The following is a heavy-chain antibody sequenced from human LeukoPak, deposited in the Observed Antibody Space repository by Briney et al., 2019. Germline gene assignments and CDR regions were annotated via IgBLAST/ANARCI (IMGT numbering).Heavy chain of an antibody. D-gene: IGHD6-6*01. J-gene: IGHJ4*02. CDR3: ARDPPAYTPPYSSSPPAPFDY. CDR1: GYTFTGYY. CDR2: INPNSGGT. V-gene: IGHV1-2*02. Sequence: ASVKVSCKASGYTFTGYYIHWVRQAPGQGLEWMGWINPNSGGTNYAQKFQGRVTMTRDTSISTAYMELSRLRSDDTAVYYCARDPPAYTPPYSSSPPAPFDYWGQGTLVTVSS.